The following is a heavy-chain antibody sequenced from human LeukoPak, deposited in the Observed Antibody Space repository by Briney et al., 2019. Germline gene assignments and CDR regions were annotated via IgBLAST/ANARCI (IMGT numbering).Heavy chain of an antibody. V-gene: IGHV4-34*01. D-gene: IGHD5-12*01. J-gene: IGHJ4*02. CDR2: INHSGST. CDR1: GGSFSGYY. CDR3: PRHAESGYDRFDH. Sequence: PSETLSLTCAVYGGSFSGYYWSWIRQPPGKGLEWIGEINHSGSTNYNPSLKSRVTISVDTSKNQFSLKLSSVTAADTAVYYCPRHAESGYDRFDHWGQGTLVTVSS.